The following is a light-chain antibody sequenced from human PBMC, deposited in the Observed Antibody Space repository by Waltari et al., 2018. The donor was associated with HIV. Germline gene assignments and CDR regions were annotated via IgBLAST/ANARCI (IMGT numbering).Light chain of an antibody. V-gene: IGLV1-44*01. Sequence: QSVLTQPPSASGTPGQRVTISCSGSSSNLGTNTVHWYQHLPGSAPKLPIYINNPRPSGVPDRFSASKSGTSASLAISGLRSEDEAEYYCAAWDENLNGLFGGGTKLTVL. CDR1: SSNLGTNT. CDR2: INN. J-gene: IGLJ3*02. CDR3: AAWDENLNGL.